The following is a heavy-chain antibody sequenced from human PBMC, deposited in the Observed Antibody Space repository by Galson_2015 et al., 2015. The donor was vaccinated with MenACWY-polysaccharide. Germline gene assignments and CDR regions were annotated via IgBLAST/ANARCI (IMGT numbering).Heavy chain of an antibody. CDR3: ATNRGYDTFDH. D-gene: IGHD2-2*01. CDR1: GFTFSNYA. Sequence: SLRLSCAASGFTFSNYAMSWVRQTPGEGLEWVSTITGSGDGAFYGDSVKGRFTTSRDNSKNTLYLQMNSLRAEDTAIYYCATNRGYDTFDHWGQGALVIVSS. V-gene: IGHV3-23*01. J-gene: IGHJ4*02. CDR2: ITGSGDGA.